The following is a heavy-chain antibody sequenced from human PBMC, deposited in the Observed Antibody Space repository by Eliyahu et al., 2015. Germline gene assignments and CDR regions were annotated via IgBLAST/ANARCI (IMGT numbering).Heavy chain of an antibody. V-gene: IGHV3-23*01. CDR1: GFTFSGED. J-gene: IGHJ4*02. Sequence: EAQVLESGGGLVQPGGSLRLSCAASGFTFSGEDVNWVRQAPGKGLEWVSGITVKDGSTYYADSVKGRFTIATDNSKNTLYLQMNSLRVEDTAVYYCAQVTWLGTRDFWGQGTLVTVSS. CDR3: AQVTWLGTRDF. CDR2: ITVKDGST. D-gene: IGHD3-10*01.